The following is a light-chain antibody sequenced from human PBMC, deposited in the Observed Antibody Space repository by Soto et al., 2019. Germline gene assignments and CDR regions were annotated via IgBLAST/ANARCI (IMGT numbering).Light chain of an antibody. J-gene: IGKJ1*01. Sequence: DIQMTQSPSTLSASVGDRVTFTCRASQSISNWLAWYQQKPGKAPKLLIHDASTLDRGVPSRFSGSGSGTEFTLSISSLQTDDFATYYCQHSGTFGQGTKV. CDR1: QSISNW. V-gene: IGKV1-5*01. CDR3: QHSGT. CDR2: DAS.